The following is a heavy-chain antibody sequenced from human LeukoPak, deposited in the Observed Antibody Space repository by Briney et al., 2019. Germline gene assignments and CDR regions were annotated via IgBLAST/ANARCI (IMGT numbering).Heavy chain of an antibody. D-gene: IGHD5-18*01. Sequence: SETLSLTCTVSGGSISSNSYYWGWIRQPPGKGLEWIGSIYYSGSTYYNPSLKSRVTISVDTSKNQFSLKLSSVTAADTAVYYCARLTWIQLWQARYYFDYWGQGTLVTVSS. CDR1: GGSISSNSYY. V-gene: IGHV4-39*01. J-gene: IGHJ4*02. CDR3: ARLTWIQLWQARYYFDY. CDR2: IYYSGST.